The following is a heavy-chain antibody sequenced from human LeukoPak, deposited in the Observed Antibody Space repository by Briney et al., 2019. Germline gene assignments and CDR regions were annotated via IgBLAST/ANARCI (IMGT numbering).Heavy chain of an antibody. CDR1: GYTFTSYG. CDR3: ARTGGYSYGHAN. D-gene: IGHD5-18*01. CDR2: IIPIFGTA. V-gene: IGHV1-69*13. Sequence: SVKVSCKASGYTFTSYGISWVRQAPGQGLEWMGGIIPIFGTANYAQKFQGRVTITADESTSTAYMELSSLRSEDTAVYYCARTGGYSYGHANWGQGTLVTVSS. J-gene: IGHJ4*02.